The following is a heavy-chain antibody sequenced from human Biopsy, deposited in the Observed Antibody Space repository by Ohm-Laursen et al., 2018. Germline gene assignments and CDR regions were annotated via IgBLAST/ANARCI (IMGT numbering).Heavy chain of an antibody. D-gene: IGHD3-9*01. CDR1: GFAFSYYG. CDR2: MWSDGINK. V-gene: IGHV3-33*01. J-gene: IGHJ5*02. Sequence: SLRLSCSASGFAFSYYGLHWVRQAPGKGLQWVAVMWSDGINKNYADSVKGRFTVSRDNSNNVLYLQMSSLRDEDSAVYYCAGDDDITGHYMILNHWGQGTLVTVSS. CDR3: AGDDDITGHYMILNH.